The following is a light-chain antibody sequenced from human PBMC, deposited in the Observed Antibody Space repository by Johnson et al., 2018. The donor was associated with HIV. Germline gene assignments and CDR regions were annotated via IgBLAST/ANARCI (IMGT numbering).Light chain of an antibody. CDR1: SSNIGNNY. J-gene: IGLJ1*01. V-gene: IGLV1-51*02. CDR2: ENN. CDR3: GTWDTSLGAQYV. Sequence: QSVLTQPPSVSAAPGQKVTISCSGSSSNIGNNYVSWYQQLPGTAPKLLIYENNKRPSGIPDRFSDSHSGPSATLAITGLPTGDEADYYCGTWDTSLGAQYVFGSGTKVTVL.